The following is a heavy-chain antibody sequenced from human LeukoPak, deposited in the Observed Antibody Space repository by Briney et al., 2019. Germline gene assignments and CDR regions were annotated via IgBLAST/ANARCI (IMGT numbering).Heavy chain of an antibody. CDR1: GVSVSNNF. V-gene: IGHV3-66*01. CDR3: ARDPPAVAINTYG. D-gene: IGHD6-19*01. J-gene: IGHJ4*02. Sequence: GGSLRLSCAASGVSVSNNFMMWVRQAPGKGLEWVSLIYSGGSTQYADSVKGRFTISRDHSKNTLYLQMNSLRAEDTAVYYCARDPPAVAINTYGWGRGTLVTVSS. CDR2: IYSGGST.